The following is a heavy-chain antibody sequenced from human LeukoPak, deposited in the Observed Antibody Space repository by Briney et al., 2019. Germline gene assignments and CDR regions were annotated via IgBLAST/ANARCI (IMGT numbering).Heavy chain of an antibody. CDR3: ARGPTQLYIRAQAPYYMDV. D-gene: IGHD2-2*01. CDR1: GFTFSDYW. Sequence: GGSLRLSCAASGFTFSDYWMSWVRQAPGKGLEWVANIKQDGSEKYYVDSVKGRFTISRDNAKNSLYLQMNSLRAEDTAVYYCARGPTQLYIRAQAPYYMDVWGKGTTVTVSS. CDR2: IKQDGSEK. V-gene: IGHV3-7*01. J-gene: IGHJ6*03.